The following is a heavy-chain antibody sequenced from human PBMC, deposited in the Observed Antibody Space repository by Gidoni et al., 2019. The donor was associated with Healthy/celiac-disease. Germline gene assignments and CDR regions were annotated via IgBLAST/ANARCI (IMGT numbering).Heavy chain of an antibody. J-gene: IGHJ3*02. Sequence: QVQLQESGPGLVKPSETLSLTCAVSGYSISSGYYWGWIRQPPGKGLEWIGSIYHSGSTYYNPSLKSRVTISVDTSKNQFSLKLSSVTAADTAVYYCSKSPGWLLPGGEAAFDIWGQGTMVTVSS. V-gene: IGHV4-38-2*01. D-gene: IGHD3-22*01. CDR3: SKSPGWLLPGGEAAFDI. CDR2: IYHSGST. CDR1: GYSISSGYY.